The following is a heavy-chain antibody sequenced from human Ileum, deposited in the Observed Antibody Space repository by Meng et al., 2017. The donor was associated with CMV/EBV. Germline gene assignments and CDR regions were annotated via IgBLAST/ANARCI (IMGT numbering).Heavy chain of an antibody. CDR1: GFIFTNYW. D-gene: IGHD6-13*01. Sequence: VQLRESGGGAVQPGRSLGLSFAGSGFIFTNYWMHWVRQAPGKGLVWVSGISGDGSTTRYADSVKGRFTISRDSAKNTLHLQMNSLRDEDRAVYYCARDLGAAAAPWFDYWGQGTLVTVSS. CDR3: ARDLGAAAAPWFDY. V-gene: IGHV3-74*01. CDR2: ISGDGSTT. J-gene: IGHJ4*02.